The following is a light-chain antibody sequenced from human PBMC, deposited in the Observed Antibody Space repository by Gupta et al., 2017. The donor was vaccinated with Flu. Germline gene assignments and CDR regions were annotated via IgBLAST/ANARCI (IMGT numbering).Light chain of an antibody. Sequence: EIALRHPPATLSFSPGERATLSCRASQSVSSYLAWYQQKPGQAPRLLIYDASNRATGIPARFSGSGSGTDFTLTISSREQEDFAVYYCQQRSNWPRVTFGQGTKVEIK. CDR2: DAS. J-gene: IGKJ1*01. V-gene: IGKV3-11*01. CDR1: QSVSSY. CDR3: QQRSNWPRVT.